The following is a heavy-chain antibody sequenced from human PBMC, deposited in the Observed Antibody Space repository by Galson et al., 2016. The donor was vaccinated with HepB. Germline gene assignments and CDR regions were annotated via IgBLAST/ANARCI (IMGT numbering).Heavy chain of an antibody. J-gene: IGHJ4*02. CDR3: ARGADSGYDLGDY. CDR2: INPSGGTT. D-gene: IGHD5-12*01. V-gene: IGHV1-46*01. CDR1: GYTFTNYG. Sequence: SVKVSCKASGYTFTNYGISWVRQAPGQGLEWMGIINPSGGTTTYAQKFQGSVTMTRDTSTTTVYMELSSLRSADTAVYYCARGADSGYDLGDYWGQGTLVTVSS.